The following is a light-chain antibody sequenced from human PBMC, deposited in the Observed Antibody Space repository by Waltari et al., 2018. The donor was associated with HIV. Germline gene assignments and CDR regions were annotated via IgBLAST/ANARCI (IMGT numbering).Light chain of an antibody. V-gene: IGLV2-14*01. Sequence: QSALTQPASVSGSPGQSITISCTGTSSDVGGYDYVSWYQQHPGKAPKLMIYEVSSRPSVVSHRFSGSKSGNTASLTISGLQAEDEADYYCSSYTSRNTHVFGTGTKV. CDR2: EVS. CDR1: SSDVGGYDY. CDR3: SSYTSRNTHV. J-gene: IGLJ1*01.